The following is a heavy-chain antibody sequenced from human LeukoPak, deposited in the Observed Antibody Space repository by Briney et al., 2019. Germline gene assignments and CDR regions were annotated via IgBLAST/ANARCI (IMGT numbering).Heavy chain of an antibody. Sequence: SETLSLTCAVYGGSYSGYYWSWIRQPPGKGLEWIGEINHSGSTNYNPSLKSRVTISVDTSKNQFSLKLSSVTAADTAVYYCARANSVTKYFDYWGQGTLVTVSS. CDR2: INHSGST. CDR3: ARANSVTKYFDY. CDR1: GGSYSGYY. D-gene: IGHD4-17*01. J-gene: IGHJ4*02. V-gene: IGHV4-34*01.